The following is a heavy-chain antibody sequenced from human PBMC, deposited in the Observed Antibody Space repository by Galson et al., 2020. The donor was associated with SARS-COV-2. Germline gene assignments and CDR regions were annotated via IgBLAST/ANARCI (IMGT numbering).Heavy chain of an antibody. D-gene: IGHD3-22*01. V-gene: IGHV4-28*01. J-gene: IGHJ4*02. CDR2: IYFTGST. CDR3: ARSVGHYYDSSGYHPFDY. CDR1: GYSISSTNW. Sequence: ASETLSLTCAVSGYSISSTNWWGWIRQPPGKGLEWIGYIYFTGSTHYNPSLKSRFTMSVDTSKNQFSLTLTSVTAVDTAVYYCARSVGHYYDSSGYHPFDYWGQGTLVTVSS.